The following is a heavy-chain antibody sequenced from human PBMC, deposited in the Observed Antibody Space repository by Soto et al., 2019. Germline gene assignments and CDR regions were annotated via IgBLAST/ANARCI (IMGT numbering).Heavy chain of an antibody. D-gene: IGHD2-21*02. J-gene: IGHJ4*02. V-gene: IGHV3-48*03. CDR3: ASEALCGADCYFFEY. CDR2: ISGSNNNI. Sequence: PGGSLRLSCAASGFTLRNYEMNWVRQAPGKGLEWISKISGSNNNIYYADSVRGRFTISRDNAKNSLYLQMNSLRAEDTAIYYCASEALCGADCYFFEYWGQGTQVTVSS. CDR1: GFTLRNYE.